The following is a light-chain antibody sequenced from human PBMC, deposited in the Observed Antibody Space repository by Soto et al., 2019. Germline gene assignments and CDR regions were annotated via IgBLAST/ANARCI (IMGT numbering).Light chain of an antibody. CDR1: QSIITY. CDR2: GAS. CDR3: QQSYSSPPEYT. J-gene: IGKJ2*01. Sequence: DIPMTQSPSSLSASIGDRVTITCRASQSIITYLSWYQQKPGNAPKLLIHGASSLESGVPSKFSGSGPGTDFTLTISSLQPEDFSPYYCQQSYSSPPEYTFGQRTKLEIK. V-gene: IGKV1-39*01.